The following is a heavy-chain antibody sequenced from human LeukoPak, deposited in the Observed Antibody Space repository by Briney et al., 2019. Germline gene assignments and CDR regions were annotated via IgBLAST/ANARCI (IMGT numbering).Heavy chain of an antibody. CDR2: ISDDGTNK. CDR1: GFTYSSYA. J-gene: IGHJ6*02. V-gene: IGHV3-30-3*01. Sequence: PGGSLRLSCAASGFTYSSYAMHWVRQPPGKGLEWVAVISDDGTNKYYAASVKGRFTISRDNSKNTLYLQMNSLRAEDTAVYYCARDQTVSAERYDYYYYYGMDVWGQGTTVTVSS. CDR3: ARDQTVSAERYDYYYYYGMDV. D-gene: IGHD4-11*01.